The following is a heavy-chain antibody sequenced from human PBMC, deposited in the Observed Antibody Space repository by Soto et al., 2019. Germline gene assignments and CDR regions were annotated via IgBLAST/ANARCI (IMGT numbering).Heavy chain of an antibody. D-gene: IGHD2-15*01. CDR3: ARDYCSGGSCYSGTYWFDP. V-gene: IGHV4-31*03. J-gene: IGHJ5*02. CDR2: IYYSGST. CDR1: GGSISSGGYY. Sequence: SETLSLTCTVSGGSISSGGYYWSWIRQHPGKGLEWIGYIYYSGSTYYNPSLKSRVTISVDTSKNQFSLKLSSVTAADTAVYYCARDYCSGGSCYSGTYWFDPWGQGTLVTVSS.